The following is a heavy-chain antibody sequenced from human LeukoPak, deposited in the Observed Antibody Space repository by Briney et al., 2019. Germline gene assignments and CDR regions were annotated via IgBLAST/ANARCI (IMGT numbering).Heavy chain of an antibody. V-gene: IGHV3-23*01. D-gene: IGHD3-10*01. J-gene: IGHJ2*01. CDR3: ARDVKGFGDPWYFDL. CDR2: ISGTGGST. CDR1: GFTFSNYA. Sequence: GGSLRLSCAASGFTFSNYAMSWVRQAPGNGLEWVSSISGTGGSTYYAESVEGGFTISRDNAKNSLYLQMNSLRAEDTAVYYCARDVKGFGDPWYFDLWGRGTLVTVSS.